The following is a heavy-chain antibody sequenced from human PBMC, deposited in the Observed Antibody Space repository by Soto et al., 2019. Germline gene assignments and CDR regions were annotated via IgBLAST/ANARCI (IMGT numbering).Heavy chain of an antibody. J-gene: IGHJ4*02. D-gene: IGHD6-19*01. CDR1: GGSFSGYY. CDR2: INHSGST. V-gene: IGHV4-34*01. Sequence: SETLSLTSAVYGGSFSGYYWSWIRQPPGKGLEWIGEINHSGSTNYNPSLKSRVTISVDTSKNQFSLKLSSVTAADTAVYYCAREAGSSGWYRNSLDYWGQGTLVTVSS. CDR3: AREAGSSGWYRNSLDY.